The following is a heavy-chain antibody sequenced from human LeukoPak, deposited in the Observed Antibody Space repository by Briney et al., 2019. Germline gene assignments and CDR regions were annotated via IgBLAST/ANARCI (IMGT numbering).Heavy chain of an antibody. Sequence: SETLSLTCSVSGDSISHHYWSWIRQPPGKGPEWIAYMFYTGSSNYNPSLESRVTMSVDTSKKQFSLKLSSVTAADTAVYYCASSLLRFLEWLLPFDYWGQGTLVTVSS. CDR2: MFYTGSS. CDR3: ASSLLRFLEWLLPFDY. V-gene: IGHV4-59*08. D-gene: IGHD3-3*01. CDR1: GDSISHHY. J-gene: IGHJ4*02.